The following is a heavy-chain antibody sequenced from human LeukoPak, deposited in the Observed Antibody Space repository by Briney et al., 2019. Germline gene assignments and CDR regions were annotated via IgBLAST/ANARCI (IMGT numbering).Heavy chain of an antibody. CDR2: IIPIFGTA. Sequence: SEKVSCKASGGTFSSYAISWVRQAPGQGLEWMGGIIPIFGTANYAQRFQGRVTITTDESTSTAYMELSSLRSEDTAVYYCARGGIAALNWFDPWGQGTLVTVSS. CDR1: GGTFSSYA. D-gene: IGHD6-13*01. V-gene: IGHV1-69*05. CDR3: ARGGIAALNWFDP. J-gene: IGHJ5*02.